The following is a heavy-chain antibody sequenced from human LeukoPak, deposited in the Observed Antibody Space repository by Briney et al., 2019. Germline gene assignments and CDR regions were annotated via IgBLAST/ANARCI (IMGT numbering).Heavy chain of an antibody. CDR2: ISYDGSNK. D-gene: IGHD2-2*01. V-gene: IGHV3-30-3*01. CDR1: GFTFSSYA. CDR3: ARVPPIVVVPAAYWYFDL. J-gene: IGHJ2*01. Sequence: GRSLRLSCAASGFTFSSYAMHWVRQAPGKGLEWVAVISYDGSNKYYADSAKGRFTISRDNAKNSLFLQMNSLRAEDTAVYYCARVPPIVVVPAAYWYFDLWGRGTLVTVSS.